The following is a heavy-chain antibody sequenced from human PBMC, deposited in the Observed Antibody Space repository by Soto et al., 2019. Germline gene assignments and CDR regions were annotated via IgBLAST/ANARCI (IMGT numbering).Heavy chain of an antibody. V-gene: IGHV4-31*03. CDR3: ASVIGGAAEYYVDC. D-gene: IGHD2-21*01. CDR1: GVSISSGGYY. CDR2: IYYSGRT. Sequence: SETLSLTCTVSGVSISSGGYYWSWIRQHPGKGLEWIGNIYYSGRTYYNPSLKSRVILSVDTSKNHFSLTLRSVTAADSAVYYRASVIGGAAEYYVDCCGQGALVTVSS. J-gene: IGHJ4*02.